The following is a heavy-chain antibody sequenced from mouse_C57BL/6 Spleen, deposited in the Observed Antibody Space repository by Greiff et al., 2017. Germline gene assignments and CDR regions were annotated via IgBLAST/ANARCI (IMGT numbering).Heavy chain of an antibody. CDR1: GYTFTSYW. D-gene: IGHD1-1*01. CDR2: IDPSDSYT. J-gene: IGHJ1*03. CDR3: ASVTTVVRWYFEG. Sequence: VQLQQPGAELVKPGASVKLSCKASGYTFTSYWMQWVKQRPGQGLEWIGEIDPSDSYTNYNQKFKGKATLTVDTSSSTAYMRLSSLTSEDSAVYCGASVTTVVRWYFEGWGTGTTVTVAS. V-gene: IGHV1-50*01.